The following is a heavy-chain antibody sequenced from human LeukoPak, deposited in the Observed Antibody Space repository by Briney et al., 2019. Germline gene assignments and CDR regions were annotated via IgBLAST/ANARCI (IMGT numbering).Heavy chain of an antibody. D-gene: IGHD2-15*01. V-gene: IGHV3-7*01. CDR1: GFSFNKDW. Sequence: PGGSLRLSCAASGFSFNKDWVSWVRQAPGKGLEWVANIKQDGSEKYYVDSVKGRFTISRDNAKNSLYLQMNSLRAEDTAVYYCARASYCSGGSCYTPFSSELPSKQYYYYYYMDVWGKGTTVTISS. CDR3: ARASYCSGGSCYTPFSSELPSKQYYYYYYMDV. CDR2: IKQDGSEK. J-gene: IGHJ6*03.